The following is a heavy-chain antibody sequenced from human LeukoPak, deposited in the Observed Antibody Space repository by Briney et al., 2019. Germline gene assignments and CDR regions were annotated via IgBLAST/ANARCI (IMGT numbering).Heavy chain of an antibody. J-gene: IGHJ4*02. CDR3: TTVAVFPDDYGDYGGY. CDR2: IKSKTDGGTT. CDR1: GFTFSNAW. V-gene: IGHV3-15*01. D-gene: IGHD4-17*01. Sequence: GGSLRLSRAASGFTFSNAWVSWVRQAPGKGLEWVGRIKSKTDGGTTDYAAPVKGRFTISRDDSKNTLYLQMNSLKTEDTAVYYCTTVAVFPDDYGDYGGYWGQGTLVTVSS.